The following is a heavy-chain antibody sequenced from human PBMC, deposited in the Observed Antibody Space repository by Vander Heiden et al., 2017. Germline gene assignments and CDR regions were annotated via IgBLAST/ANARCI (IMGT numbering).Heavy chain of an antibody. CDR1: GDSVSSNGAA. V-gene: IGHV6-1*01. Sequence: QVQLQQSGPGLVKPSQTLSLTCAISGDSVSSNGAAWNWIRQSPSRGLEWLGRTYYRSKWYRDYAISVKSRITINPDTSKNQFSLELNSVTPDDTAVYYGARDPPEALSALDIWGQGTTVTVSS. CDR2: TYYRSKWYR. CDR3: ARDPPEALSALDI. J-gene: IGHJ3*02. D-gene: IGHD6-6*01.